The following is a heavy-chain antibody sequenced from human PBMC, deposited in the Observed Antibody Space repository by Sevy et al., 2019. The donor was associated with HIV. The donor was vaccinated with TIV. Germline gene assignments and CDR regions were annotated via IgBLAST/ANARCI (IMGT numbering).Heavy chain of an antibody. CDR3: AREGVVPAVHRGHVDY. Sequence: GGSLRLSCAASAFTFSNYSMTWVRQAPGKGLEWVASIDTSSVYKFYADSLKGRFTISRDNAKNSLFLQINSLRAEDTAVYYCAREGVVPAVHRGHVDYWGPGTLVTVSS. D-gene: IGHD2-2*01. V-gene: IGHV3-21*01. J-gene: IGHJ4*02. CDR2: IDTSSVYK. CDR1: AFTFSNYS.